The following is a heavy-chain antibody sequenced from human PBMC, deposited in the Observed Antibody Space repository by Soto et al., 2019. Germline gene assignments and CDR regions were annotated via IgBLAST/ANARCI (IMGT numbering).Heavy chain of an antibody. CDR2: IVVGSGNT. CDR3: AAGGSLGYCSGGSCYPGLFFDY. Sequence: SVKVSCKASGFTFTSSAVQWVRQARGQRLEWIGWIVVGSGNTNYAQKFQERVTITRDMSTSTAYMELSSLRSEDTAVYYCAAGGSLGYCSGGSCYPGLFFDYWGQGTLVTVSS. CDR1: GFTFTSSA. V-gene: IGHV1-58*01. D-gene: IGHD2-15*01. J-gene: IGHJ4*02.